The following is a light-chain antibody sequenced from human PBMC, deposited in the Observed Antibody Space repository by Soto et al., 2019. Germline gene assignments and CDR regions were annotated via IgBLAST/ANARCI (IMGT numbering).Light chain of an antibody. J-gene: IGKJ1*01. CDR3: QQYYSTLTWT. CDR2: WAS. Sequence: DIVMTQSPDSLAVSLGERATINCKSSQSVLYSSNNKNYLAWYQQKPGQPPKLLIYWASTRESGVPDRFSGSGSGTDFTLTSRSLQAEDVAVYYCQQYYSTLTWTFGQGTKVEIK. CDR1: QSVLYSSNNKNY. V-gene: IGKV4-1*01.